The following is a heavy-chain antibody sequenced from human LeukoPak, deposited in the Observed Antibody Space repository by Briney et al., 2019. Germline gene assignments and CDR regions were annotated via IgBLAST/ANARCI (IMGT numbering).Heavy chain of an antibody. D-gene: IGHD3-22*01. V-gene: IGHV4-59*01. J-gene: IGHJ4*02. CDR2: IYYSGST. CDR3: ARDYYDSSGYYY. Sequence: PSETLSLTCTVSGGSISSYYWSWIRQPPGKGLEWIGYIYYSGSTNYNPSLKSRVTISVDTSKNQFSLKLSSVTAADTAVYYCARDYYDSSGYYYWGQGTLVTVSS. CDR1: GGSISSYY.